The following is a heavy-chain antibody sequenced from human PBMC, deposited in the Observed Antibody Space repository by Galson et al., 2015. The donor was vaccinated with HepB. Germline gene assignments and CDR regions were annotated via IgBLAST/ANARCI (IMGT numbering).Heavy chain of an antibody. Sequence: SLRLSCAASGFTFSSYGMHWVRQAPGKGLEWVAVISYDGSNKYYADSVKGRFTISRDNSKNTLYLQMNSLRAEDTAVYYCAKDRGQWLVRDYYGMDVWGQGTTVTVSS. CDR2: ISYDGSNK. CDR1: GFTFSSYG. CDR3: AKDRGQWLVRDYYGMDV. D-gene: IGHD6-19*01. J-gene: IGHJ6*02. V-gene: IGHV3-30*18.